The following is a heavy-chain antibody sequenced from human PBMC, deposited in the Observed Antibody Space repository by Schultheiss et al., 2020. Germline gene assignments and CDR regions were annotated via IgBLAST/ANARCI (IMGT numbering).Heavy chain of an antibody. Sequence: GGSLRLSCAASGFTFSSYWMHWVRQAPGKGLVWVSRINSDGSTTTYADPVKGRFTISRDNARNSLYLQMNSLRAEDTAVYYCARDEAGNYFDYWGQGTLVTVSS. CDR2: INSDGSTT. CDR3: ARDEAGNYFDY. V-gene: IGHV3-74*01. J-gene: IGHJ4*02. CDR1: GFTFSSYW.